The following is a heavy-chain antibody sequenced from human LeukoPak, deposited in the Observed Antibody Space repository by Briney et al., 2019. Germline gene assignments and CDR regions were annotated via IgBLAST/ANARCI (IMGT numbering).Heavy chain of an antibody. V-gene: IGHV4-39*07. D-gene: IGHD4-17*01. CDR3: ARDPVSFYGDYGGWFDP. CDR1: GGSISSSSYY. CDR2: IYYSGST. Sequence: SETLSLTCTVSGGSISSSSYYWGWIRQPPGKGLEWIGSIYYSGSTYYNPSLKSRVTISVDTSKNQFSLKLSSVTAADMAVYYCARDPVSFYGDYGGWFDPWGQGTLVTVSS. J-gene: IGHJ5*02.